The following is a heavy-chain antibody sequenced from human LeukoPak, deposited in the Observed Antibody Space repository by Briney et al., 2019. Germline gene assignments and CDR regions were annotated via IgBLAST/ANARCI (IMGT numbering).Heavy chain of an antibody. D-gene: IGHD3-10*01. CDR1: GFTVSTNY. CDR3: ARESVVRGVINGMDV. V-gene: IGHV3-66*01. CDR2: VYSGGTT. J-gene: IGHJ6*02. Sequence: PGGSLRLSCAASGFTVSTNYLSWVRQAPGKGLEWVSVVYSGGTTYHADSVKGGFTISRDNSKNTTYLQMNSLRADDTAVYYCARESVVRGVINGMDVWGQGTMVTVSS.